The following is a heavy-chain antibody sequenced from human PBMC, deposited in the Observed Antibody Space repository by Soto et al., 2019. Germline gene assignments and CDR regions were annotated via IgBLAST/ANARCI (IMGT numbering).Heavy chain of an antibody. CDR2: ISWNSGSI. V-gene: IGHV3-9*01. CDR3: AKDMSDSGVVFSAMDV. J-gene: IGHJ6*03. Sequence: GGSLRLSCAASGFTFDDYAMHWVRQAPGKGLEWVSGISWNSGSIGYADSVKGRFTISRDNAKNSLYLQMNSLRAEDTALYYCAKDMSDSGVVFSAMDVWGKGTTVTVSS. CDR1: GFTFDDYA. D-gene: IGHD3-3*01.